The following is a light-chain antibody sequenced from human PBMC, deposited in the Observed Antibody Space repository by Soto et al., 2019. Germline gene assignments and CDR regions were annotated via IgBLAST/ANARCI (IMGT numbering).Light chain of an antibody. CDR2: DAS. CDR3: QQRGNWPRT. V-gene: IGKV3-11*01. Sequence: EIVLTQSPATLSLSPGERATLSCRANQSVSSSLAWYQQKPGQAPRLLIYDASNRATGIPARFSGSGSGTDFTLSISSLEPEDCAVYYCQQRGNWPRTFGQGTKLEIK. J-gene: IGKJ2*01. CDR1: QSVSSS.